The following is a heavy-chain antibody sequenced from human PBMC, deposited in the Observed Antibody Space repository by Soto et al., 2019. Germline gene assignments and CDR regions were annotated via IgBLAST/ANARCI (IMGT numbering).Heavy chain of an antibody. J-gene: IGHJ6*02. CDR3: ARGGWIQLWLDYYYGMDV. CDR2: ISAYNCNT. D-gene: IGHD5-18*01. CDR1: GYTFTSYG. V-gene: IGHV1-18*01. Sequence: GASVKVSCKASGYTFTSYGISWVRQAPGQGLEWMGWISAYNCNTNYAQKLQGRVTMTTDTSTSTAYMELRSLRSDDTAVYYCARGGWIQLWLDYYYGMDVWGQGTKVTVSS.